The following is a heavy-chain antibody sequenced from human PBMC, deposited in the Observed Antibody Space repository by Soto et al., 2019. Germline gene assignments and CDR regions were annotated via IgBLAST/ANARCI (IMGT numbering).Heavy chain of an antibody. D-gene: IGHD3-22*01. V-gene: IGHV2-5*01. Sequence: QIALQESGPTVVKPTQTLTLTCTFSGFSLTTTGVGVGWIRHAPGKALEGLAMVYWNDERRDSPSLKSRLTITQDTSKVQVALTTTYMDPVDTATYFCARYDSSGYFSHVGSWGQGTLVTVSS. J-gene: IGHJ4*02. CDR2: VYWNDER. CDR3: ARYDSSGYFSHVGS. CDR1: GFSLTTTGVG.